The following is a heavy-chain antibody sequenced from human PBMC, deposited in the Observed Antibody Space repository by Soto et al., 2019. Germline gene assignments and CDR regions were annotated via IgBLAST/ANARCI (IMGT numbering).Heavy chain of an antibody. CDR2: ISWNSGSI. CDR3: AKDSSSSSSFDAFDI. V-gene: IGHV3-9*01. D-gene: IGHD6-6*01. J-gene: IGHJ3*02. CDR1: GFTFDDYA. Sequence: TGGSLRLSCAASGFTFDDYAMHWVRQAPGKGLEWVSGISWNSGSIGYADSVKGRFTISRDNAKNSLYLQMNSLRAEDTALYYCAKDSSSSSSFDAFDIWGQGTMVTVSS.